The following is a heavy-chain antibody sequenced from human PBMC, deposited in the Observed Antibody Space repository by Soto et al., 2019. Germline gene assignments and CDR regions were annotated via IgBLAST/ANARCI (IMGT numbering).Heavy chain of an antibody. D-gene: IGHD3-16*01. CDR1: GGTFSSYA. CDR2: IIPIFAAA. CDR3: AQCLLGVNYYYGMDV. Sequence: VHLVQSGAEVKKPGSSVKVSCKASGGTFSSYAINWVRQAPGQGLEWMGGIIPIFAAADYAQKFQGRVTTTAHESTSTAYMELSSLRSKDTTVYYCAQCLLGVNYYYGMDVWGQGTTVTVSS. J-gene: IGHJ6*02. V-gene: IGHV1-69*12.